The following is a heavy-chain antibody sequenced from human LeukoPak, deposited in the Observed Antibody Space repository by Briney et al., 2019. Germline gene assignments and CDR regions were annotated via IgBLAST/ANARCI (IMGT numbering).Heavy chain of an antibody. D-gene: IGHD6-13*01. V-gene: IGHV3-66*01. CDR2: IYSGGST. Sequence: GGSLRLSCAASGFIVSSNYMSWVRQAPGKGLEWVSVIYSGGSTYYAASVKGRFTLSRDNSKNTLYLQMNSLRAEDTAVYYCARVQIAAAHKWFDPWGQGTLVTVSS. CDR1: GFIVSSNY. CDR3: ARVQIAAAHKWFDP. J-gene: IGHJ5*02.